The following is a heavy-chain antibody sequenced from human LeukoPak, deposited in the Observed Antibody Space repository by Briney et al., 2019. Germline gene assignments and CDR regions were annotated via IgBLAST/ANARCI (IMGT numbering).Heavy chain of an antibody. CDR1: GFTFSSYW. V-gene: IGHV3-7*01. Sequence: GGSLRLSCAASGFTFSSYWMSWVRQAPGKGLEWVANIKQDGSEKYYVDSVKGRFTISRDNSKNTLYLQLNSLRAEDTAVFYCAKGGARLHSYYFDYWGQGTLVTVSS. CDR2: IKQDGSEK. CDR3: AKGGARLHSYYFDY. J-gene: IGHJ4*02. D-gene: IGHD1-26*01.